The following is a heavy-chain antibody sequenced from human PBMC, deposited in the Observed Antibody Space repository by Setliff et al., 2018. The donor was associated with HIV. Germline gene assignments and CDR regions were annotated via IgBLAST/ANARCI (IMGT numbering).Heavy chain of an antibody. J-gene: IGHJ4*02. V-gene: IGHV1-18*01. D-gene: IGHD3-22*01. Sequence: ASVKVSCKASGYTFTSYGISWVRQAPGQGLEWMGWISAYNGNTNYAQKLQGRVTMTTDTSTSTAYMELRNLRSADTAMYYCARALPLFYYDSSGFLDYWGQGTLVTVSS. CDR2: ISAYNGNT. CDR1: GYTFTSYG. CDR3: ARALPLFYYDSSGFLDY.